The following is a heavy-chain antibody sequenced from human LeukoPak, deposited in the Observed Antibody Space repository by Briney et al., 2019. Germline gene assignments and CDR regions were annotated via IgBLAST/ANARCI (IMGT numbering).Heavy chain of an antibody. J-gene: IGHJ5*02. V-gene: IGHV3-7*01. CDR1: GFTFSSYW. CDR3: ARGTSGAFDR. D-gene: IGHD1-14*01. Sequence: PGGSLRLSCAASGFTFSSYWMTWVRQAPGKGLEWVANIKRDGSEKYYVDSVKGRFTFSRDNAKNSLYLQINSLRAEDTAVYYCARGTSGAFDRWGQGTLVTVSS. CDR2: IKRDGSEK.